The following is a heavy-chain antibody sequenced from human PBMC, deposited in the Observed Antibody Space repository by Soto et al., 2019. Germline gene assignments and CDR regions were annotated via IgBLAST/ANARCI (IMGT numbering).Heavy chain of an antibody. V-gene: IGHV1-69*12. CDR2: IIPIFGTA. CDR1: GGTFSSYA. Sequence: QVQLVQSGAEVKKPGSSVKVSCKASGGTFSSYAISWVRQAPGQGLEWMGGIIPIFGTANYAQKFQGRVTITADESTSTAYMELSSRRSEDTAVYYCASRRYSRRGDWFDPWGQGTLVTVSS. J-gene: IGHJ5*02. CDR3: ASRRYSRRGDWFDP. D-gene: IGHD3-9*01.